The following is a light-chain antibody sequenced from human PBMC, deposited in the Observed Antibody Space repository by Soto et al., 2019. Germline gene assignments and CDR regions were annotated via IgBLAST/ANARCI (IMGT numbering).Light chain of an antibody. CDR2: DDS. CDR1: NLKSKS. CDR3: QTWHTTDDHVA. Sequence: SYELTQPPSVSVAPGQTARMICGGDNLKSKSVHWYQQKPGQAPVLVLCDDSDRPSGIPERFSGSKSGSTATLTISRVESGDEADYYCQTWHTTDDHVAFGGGTKLTVL. V-gene: IGLV3-21*02. J-gene: IGLJ2*01.